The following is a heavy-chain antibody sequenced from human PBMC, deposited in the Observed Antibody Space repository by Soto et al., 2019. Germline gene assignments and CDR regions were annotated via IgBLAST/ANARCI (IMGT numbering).Heavy chain of an antibody. D-gene: IGHD3-3*01. CDR1: GFTFTTYS. CDR2: ISNDGNTK. CDR3: ARGGNAIFGVVIIYY. J-gene: IGHJ4*01. V-gene: IGHV3-30-3*01. Sequence: QVQLVESGGGVVQPGRSLRLSCAASGFTFTTYSMHWVRQAPGKGLEWVAVISNDGNTKYYADSVKGRFTISRDNSKNTVSPQMNSMRADDTAVYYCARGGNAIFGVVIIYYWGHGTLVTVSS.